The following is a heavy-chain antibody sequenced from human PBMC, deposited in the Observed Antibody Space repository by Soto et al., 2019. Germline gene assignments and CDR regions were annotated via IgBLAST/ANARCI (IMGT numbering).Heavy chain of an antibody. D-gene: IGHD3-3*01. CDR3: ARGFWSGYYLFDY. J-gene: IGHJ4*02. V-gene: IGHV3-30-3*01. CDR1: GFTFSSYA. CDR2: ISYDGSNK. Sequence: PGGSLRLSCAASGFTFSSYAMHWVRQAPGKGLEWVAVISYDGSNKYYADSVKGRFTISRDNAKNTLYLQMNSLRAEDTAVYYCARGFWSGYYLFDYWGQGTLVTVSS.